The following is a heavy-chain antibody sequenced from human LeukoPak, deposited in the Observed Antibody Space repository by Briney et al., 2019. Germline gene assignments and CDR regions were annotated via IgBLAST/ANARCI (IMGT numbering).Heavy chain of an antibody. CDR2: IKQDGSEK. J-gene: IGHJ6*03. V-gene: IGHV3-7*01. D-gene: IGHD6-13*01. CDR1: GFTFSSYW. Sequence: GGSLRLSCAASGFTFSSYWMSWVRQAPGKGLEWVANIKQDGSEKYYVDSVKGRFTIFRDNAKNSLYLQMNSLRAEDTAVYYCARNSSSWVYYYYMDVWGKGTTVTVSS. CDR3: ARNSSSWVYYYYMDV.